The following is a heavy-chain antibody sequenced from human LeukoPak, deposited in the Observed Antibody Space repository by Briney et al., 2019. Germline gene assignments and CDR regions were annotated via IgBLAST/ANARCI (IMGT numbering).Heavy chain of an antibody. CDR1: GFTFSSYW. J-gene: IGHJ5*02. D-gene: IGHD5-12*01. Sequence: GGSLRLSCAASGFTFSSYWMHWVRQAPGKGQVWVSRINSDGSSTAYADSVKGRFTISRDNAKNTLYLQMNSLRAEDTAVYYCATVRGYSAYDFSSWGQGTLVTVSS. CDR2: INSDGSST. CDR3: ATVRGYSAYDFSS. V-gene: IGHV3-74*01.